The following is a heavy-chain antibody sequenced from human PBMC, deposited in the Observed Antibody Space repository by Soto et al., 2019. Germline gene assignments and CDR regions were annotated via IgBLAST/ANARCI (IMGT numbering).Heavy chain of an antibody. CDR3: AHNLQAAAGTSFDY. D-gene: IGHD6-13*01. Sequence: QITLKESGPTLVKPTQTLTLTCTFSGFSLSTSGVGVGWIRQPPGKALEWLALIYWDDDKRYSPSLKSRLTITKATSKNQVLLTMTNMDPVDTATYYCAHNLQAAAGTSFDYWGQGTLVTVSS. V-gene: IGHV2-5*02. CDR1: GFSLSTSGVG. J-gene: IGHJ4*02. CDR2: IYWDDDK.